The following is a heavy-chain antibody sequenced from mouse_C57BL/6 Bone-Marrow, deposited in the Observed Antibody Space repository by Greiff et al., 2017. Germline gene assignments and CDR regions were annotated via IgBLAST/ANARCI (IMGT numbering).Heavy chain of an antibody. V-gene: IGHV1-39*01. CDR2: INPNYGTT. D-gene: IGHD2-4*01. CDR3: ARGYDYDYAMDY. Sequence: EVQLQQPGPELVKPGASVQISCKASGYSFTDYNMNWVKQSNGKSIEWIGEINPNYGTTSSNQKFKGKATLTVDQSSSTAYMQLNSLTSEDSAVYYCARGYDYDYAMDYWGQGNSVNVSS. J-gene: IGHJ4*01. CDR1: GYSFTDYN.